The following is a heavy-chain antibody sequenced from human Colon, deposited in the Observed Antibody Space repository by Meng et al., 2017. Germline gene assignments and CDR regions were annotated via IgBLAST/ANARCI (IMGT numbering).Heavy chain of an antibody. CDR2: INHSGST. D-gene: IGHD6-19*01. CDR1: GGSFSGYY. Sequence: AQLRTGGAGLLKPSETLSLTCAVYGGSFSGYYWSWIRQPPGKGLEWIGEINHSGSTNYNPSLKSRVTISVDTSKNQFSLKLSSVTAADTAVYYCARERLSSGWYGGRWFDPWGQGTLVTVSS. V-gene: IGHV4-34*01. CDR3: ARERLSSGWYGGRWFDP. J-gene: IGHJ5*02.